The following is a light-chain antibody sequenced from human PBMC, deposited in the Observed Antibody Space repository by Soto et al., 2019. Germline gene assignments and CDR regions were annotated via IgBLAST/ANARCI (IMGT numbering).Light chain of an antibody. CDR1: QSISIN. V-gene: IGKV3-15*01. CDR3: QHYLKWPPPT. CDR2: GAS. J-gene: IGKJ4*01. Sequence: EIVMTQSPATLSVSQGDGPTPSCRASQSISINLAWYQLKPGQAPRLIIYGASNRATGVPARFSGGGSETEFTLTISRLQSEDFAVYYGQHYLKWPPPTFGGGTKVEIK.